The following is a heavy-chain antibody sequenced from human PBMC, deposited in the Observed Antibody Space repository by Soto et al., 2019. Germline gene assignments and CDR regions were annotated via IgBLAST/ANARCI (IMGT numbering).Heavy chain of an antibody. CDR1: GFIFSSHN. CDR2: ITGSSSYI. V-gene: IGHV3-21*06. D-gene: IGHD3-9*01. CDR3: ARLVASETGYGMDV. J-gene: IGHJ6*02. Sequence: DVQLVESGGGLVKPGGSLRLSCAASGFIFSSHNMNWVRPAPGKGLEWVSSITGSSSYIFYADSVKGRFTISRDNAKNTVYLQMNSLRAEDTGVYYCARLVASETGYGMDVWGQGTTVTVSS.